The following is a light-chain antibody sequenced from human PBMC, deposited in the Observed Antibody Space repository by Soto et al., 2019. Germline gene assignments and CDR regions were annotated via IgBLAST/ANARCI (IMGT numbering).Light chain of an antibody. J-gene: IGKJ1*01. CDR2: MAS. Sequence: DIVMTQSPVYLSVTPGEPASISCISSQSILYINGYNYLDWYLQKPGQSPQLLICMASDRASGVPDRFSGSGSGTNFTLKISRVQAEDVGIYYCMQALQTPPAFGQGTKVEI. V-gene: IGKV2-28*01. CDR3: MQALQTPPA. CDR1: QSILYINGYNY.